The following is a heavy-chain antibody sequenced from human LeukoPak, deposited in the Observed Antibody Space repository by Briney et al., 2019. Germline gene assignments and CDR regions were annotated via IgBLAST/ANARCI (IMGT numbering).Heavy chain of an antibody. J-gene: IGHJ4*02. CDR1: GFTFDDYA. CDR2: ISWNSGSI. CDR3: AKDGRRYGDYFTDY. Sequence: PGGSLRLSCAASGFTFDDYAMPWVRQAPGKGLEWVSGISWNSGSIGYADSVKGRFTISRDNVKNSLYLQMNSLRAEDTALYYCAKDGRRYGDYFTDYWGQGTLVTVSS. D-gene: IGHD4-17*01. V-gene: IGHV3-9*01.